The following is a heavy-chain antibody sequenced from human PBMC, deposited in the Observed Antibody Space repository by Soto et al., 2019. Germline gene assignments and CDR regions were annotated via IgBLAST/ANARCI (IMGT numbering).Heavy chain of an antibody. D-gene: IGHD2-21*02. J-gene: IGHJ4*02. CDR1: GESISSSSYY. V-gene: IGHV4-39*01. Sequence: SETLSLTCIVSGESISSSSYYWGWIRQPPGKGLEWIGSIYYSGRTYYNPSFKSRVTISIDTSKNQFSLKLSSVTATDTAVYSCARQLKTVVTQAYFDLWGQGALVIVSA. CDR2: IYYSGRT. CDR3: ARQLKTVVTQAYFDL.